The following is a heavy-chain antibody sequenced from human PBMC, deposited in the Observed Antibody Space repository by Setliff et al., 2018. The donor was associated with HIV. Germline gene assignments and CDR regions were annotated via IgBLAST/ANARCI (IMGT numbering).Heavy chain of an antibody. CDR3: MRGRSITIFGVAYFDF. Sequence: SETLSLTCAVSGYSISTAYYWGWIRQPPGKGLEWIGRVYHSGTTYYNPSLKSRVTISVDMSNNQFSLKVTSVTAADTAVYYCMRGRSITIFGVAYFDFWGQGTQVTVSS. CDR1: GYSISTAYY. V-gene: IGHV4-38-2*01. D-gene: IGHD3-3*01. J-gene: IGHJ4*02. CDR2: VYHSGTT.